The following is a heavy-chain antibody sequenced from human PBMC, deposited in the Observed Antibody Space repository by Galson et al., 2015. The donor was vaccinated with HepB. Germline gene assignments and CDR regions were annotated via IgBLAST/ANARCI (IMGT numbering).Heavy chain of an antibody. V-gene: IGHV3-21*01. D-gene: IGHD1-26*01. CDR2: ISSSSSYI. J-gene: IGHJ4*02. CDR3: ARGPRPGSIEACY. Sequence: SLRLSCAASGFTFSSYSMNWVRQAPGKGLEWVSSISSSSSYIYYADSVKGRFTISRDNAKNSLYLQMNSLRAEDTAVYYCARGPRPGSIEACYWGQGTLVTVSS. CDR1: GFTFSSYS.